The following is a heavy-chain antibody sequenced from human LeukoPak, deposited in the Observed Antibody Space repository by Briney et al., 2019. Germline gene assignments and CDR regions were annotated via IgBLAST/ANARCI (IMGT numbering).Heavy chain of an antibody. CDR2: INHSGST. Sequence: SETLSLTCAVYGGSFSGYYWSWIRQPPGKGLEWIGEINHSGSTNYNPSLKSRVTISVGTSKNQFSLKLSSVTAADTAVYYCARDGSYYDFDYWGQGTLVTVSS. CDR3: ARDGSYYDFDY. CDR1: GGSFSGYY. V-gene: IGHV4-34*01. J-gene: IGHJ4*02. D-gene: IGHD1-26*01.